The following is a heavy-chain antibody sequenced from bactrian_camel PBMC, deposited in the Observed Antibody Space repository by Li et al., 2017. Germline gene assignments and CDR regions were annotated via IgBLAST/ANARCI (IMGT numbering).Heavy chain of an antibody. CDR2: MNRDGTL. D-gene: IGHD3*01. V-gene: IGHV3S57*01. CDR1: GYEKRYSQYS. CDR3: AAVDQYCFNPLWTHFTD. J-gene: IGHJ4*01. Sequence: HVQLVESGGGSVQAGGSLTLSCQASGYEKRYSQYSLGWFRQAPGKSREGVAAMNRDGTLSHARSLKGRFTISRDNAKNMLYLQMNSLKPEDTALYYCAAVDQYCFNPLWTHFTDWGQGTQVTVS.